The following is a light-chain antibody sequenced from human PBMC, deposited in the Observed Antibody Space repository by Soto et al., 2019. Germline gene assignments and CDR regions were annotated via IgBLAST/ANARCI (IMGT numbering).Light chain of an antibody. CDR3: QQAYSIPFT. CDR1: QAISTW. Sequence: DIQMTQSPSSVSASVGDRVTVTCRASQAISTWLAWYQQRPGKAPKLLIYAASTLQSGVPSRFSATGSGTDFTLTISSLQSEDFATYYCQQAYSIPFTFGPGPTV. CDR2: AAS. V-gene: IGKV1-12*01. J-gene: IGKJ3*01.